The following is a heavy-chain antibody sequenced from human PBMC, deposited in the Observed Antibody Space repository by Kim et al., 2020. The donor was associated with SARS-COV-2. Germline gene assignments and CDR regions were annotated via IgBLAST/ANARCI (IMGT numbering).Heavy chain of an antibody. CDR3: ATYPPRSISGYYFDY. V-gene: IGHV3-23*01. Sequence: GGSLRLSCAASGFTFSSYAMSWVRQAPGKGLEWVSAISGSGGSTYYADSVKGRFTISRDNSKNTLYLQMNSLRAEDTAVYYCATYPPRSISGYYFDYWGQGTLVTVSS. CDR2: ISGSGGST. D-gene: IGHD3-10*01. CDR1: GFTFSSYA. J-gene: IGHJ4*02.